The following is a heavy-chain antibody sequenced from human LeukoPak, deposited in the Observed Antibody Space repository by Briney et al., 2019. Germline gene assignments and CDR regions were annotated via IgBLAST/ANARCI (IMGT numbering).Heavy chain of an antibody. CDR1: GYTFTGYY. V-gene: IGHV1-2*02. Sequence: ASVKVSCKASGYTFTGYYMHWVRQAPGQGLEWMGWINPNSGGTNYAQKFQGRVTMTRDTSISTAYMELSTLRSNDTAVYYCARDKQWLPGGYWGQGTLVTVSS. CDR2: INPNSGGT. D-gene: IGHD6-19*01. CDR3: ARDKQWLPGGY. J-gene: IGHJ4*02.